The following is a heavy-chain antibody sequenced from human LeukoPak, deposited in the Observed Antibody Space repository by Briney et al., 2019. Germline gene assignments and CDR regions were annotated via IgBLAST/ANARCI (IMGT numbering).Heavy chain of an antibody. CDR2: INLSGGST. J-gene: IGHJ4*02. Sequence: ASVKVSCKASGYTFTSYHMHWVRQAPGQGLEWMGKINLSGGSTTYAQKFQGRVTMTRDTSTSTVYMELSSLRSEDTAVYYCARDYVDDIPMIKDYWGQGTLVTISS. V-gene: IGHV1-46*01. D-gene: IGHD2-8*01. CDR3: ARDYVDDIPMIKDY. CDR1: GYTFTSYH.